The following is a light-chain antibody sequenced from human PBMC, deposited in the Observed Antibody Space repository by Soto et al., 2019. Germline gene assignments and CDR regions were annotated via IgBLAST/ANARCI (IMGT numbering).Light chain of an antibody. CDR2: GAS. CDR3: QQYGRSPLLYT. CDR1: QSVTSNF. J-gene: IGKJ2*01. V-gene: IGKV3-20*01. Sequence: EIVLTQSPGTLSLSPGERATLSCRASQSVTSNFLAWYQQKPGQAPRLIIYGASTRAAGVPDRFSGSGSGTDFTLTITRLEPEDFAVYYCQQYGRSPLLYTFGQGTKLGVK.